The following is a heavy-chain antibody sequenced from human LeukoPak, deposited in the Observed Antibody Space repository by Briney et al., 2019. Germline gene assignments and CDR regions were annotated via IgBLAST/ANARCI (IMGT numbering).Heavy chain of an antibody. CDR2: ISVGNGNT. V-gene: IGHV1-3*03. CDR3: ARGGGGWFWVDRYYFDY. J-gene: IGHJ4*02. D-gene: IGHD6-19*01. CDR1: GYTFTSSA. Sequence: EASVKVSCKASGYTFTSSAIHWVRQAPGQRLEWMGWISVGNGNTKYSQEFQDRVTITRDTSASTAYMELSSLRSEDMAVYYCARGGGGWFWVDRYYFDYWGQGTLVTVSS.